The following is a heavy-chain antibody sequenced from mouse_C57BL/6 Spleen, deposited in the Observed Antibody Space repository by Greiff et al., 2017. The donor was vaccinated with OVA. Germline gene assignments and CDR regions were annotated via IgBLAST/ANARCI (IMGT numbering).Heavy chain of an antibody. CDR2: ISGGGGNT. J-gene: IGHJ2*01. D-gene: IGHD4-1*01. CDR3: ARHNWDGGFDY. Sequence: EVKVVESGGGLVKPGGSLKLSCAASGFTFSSYTMSWVRQTPEKRLEWVATISGGGGNTYYPDSVKGRFTISRDNAKNTLYLQMSSLRSEDTALYYCARHNWDGGFDYWGQGTTLTVSS. CDR1: GFTFSSYT. V-gene: IGHV5-9*01.